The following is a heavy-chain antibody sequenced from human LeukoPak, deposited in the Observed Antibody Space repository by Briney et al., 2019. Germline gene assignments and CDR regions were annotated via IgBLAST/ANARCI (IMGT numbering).Heavy chain of an antibody. V-gene: IGHV4-39*07. CDR2: IYYSGST. Sequence: SETLSLTCTVSGGSISSYYWSWIRQPPGKGLEWIGSIYYSGSTYYNPSLKSRVTISVDTSKNQFSLKLSSVTAADTAVYYCASHNYYGSGSFDYWGQGTLVTVSS. J-gene: IGHJ4*02. CDR1: GGSISSYY. CDR3: ASHNYYGSGSFDY. D-gene: IGHD3-10*01.